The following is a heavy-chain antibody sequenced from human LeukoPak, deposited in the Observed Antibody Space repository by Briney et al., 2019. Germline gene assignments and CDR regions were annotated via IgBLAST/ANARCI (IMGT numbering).Heavy chain of an antibody. CDR1: GYTFTSYY. Sequence: ASVKVSCKASGYTFTSYYMHWVRQAPGQGLEWMGIINPSGGSTGYAQKFQGRVTMARDTSTSTVYMELSSLRSEDTAVYYCARARRFGVVINYFDYWGQGTLVTVSS. J-gene: IGHJ4*02. CDR3: ARARRFGVVINYFDY. CDR2: INPSGGST. V-gene: IGHV1-46*01. D-gene: IGHD3-3*01.